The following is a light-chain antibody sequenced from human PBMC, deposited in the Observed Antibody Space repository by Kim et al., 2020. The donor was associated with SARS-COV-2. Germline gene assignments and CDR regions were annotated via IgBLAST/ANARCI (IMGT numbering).Light chain of an antibody. V-gene: IGKV1-8*01. CDR3: QQYYTYPLT. CDR1: QGVNIY. CDR2: ASS. Sequence: AIRMTQSPSTLSASTGDRVTITCRAIQGVNIYLAWYQQKPGKAPKLLISASSTLQSGVPSRFTGSGAGTDFTLTINSLQSEDFATYYCQQYYTYPLTFGGGTKVDIK. J-gene: IGKJ4*01.